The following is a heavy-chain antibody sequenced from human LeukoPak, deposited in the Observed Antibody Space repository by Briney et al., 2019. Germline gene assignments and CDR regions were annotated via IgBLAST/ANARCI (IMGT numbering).Heavy chain of an antibody. J-gene: IGHJ4*02. CDR2: FSASGNS. CDR1: GDSISSDDYY. V-gene: IGHV4-61*02. Sequence: SETLSLTCTVSGDSISSDDYYWSWIRQPAGKGLEWIGRFSASGNSNYNPSLKSRLTISVDRSKNQFSLKLTSVTAADTAVYYCARRAEDIGAQWGQGTLVTVSS. CDR3: ARRAEDIGAQ. D-gene: IGHD2-15*01.